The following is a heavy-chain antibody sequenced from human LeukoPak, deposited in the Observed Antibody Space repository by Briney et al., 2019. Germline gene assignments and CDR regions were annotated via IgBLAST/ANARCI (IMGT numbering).Heavy chain of an antibody. D-gene: IGHD6-19*01. Sequence: PSQTLSLTCTVSGGSISSGDYYWSWIRQPPGKGLEWIAYFYYSGSTYYNPSLKSRVTISVDTSKNQFSLKLSSVTAADTAVYYCARSGGGWGYFDYWGQGTLVTVSS. CDR3: ARSGGGWGYFDY. CDR1: GGSISSGDYY. J-gene: IGHJ4*02. CDR2: FYYSGST. V-gene: IGHV4-30-4*01.